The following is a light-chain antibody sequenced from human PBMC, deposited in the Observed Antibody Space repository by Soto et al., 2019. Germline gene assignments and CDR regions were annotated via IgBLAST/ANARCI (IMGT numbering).Light chain of an antibody. CDR3: QQYGSSQIT. V-gene: IGKV3-20*01. Sequence: EIVLTQSPGTLSLSPGERATLSCRPSQSVSSSYLAWYQQKPGQAPRLLIYGASSRATGIPDRFSGSGSGTDFTLTISRLEPEDFAVYYCQQYGSSQITFGQGTRLEIK. J-gene: IGKJ5*01. CDR1: QSVSSSY. CDR2: GAS.